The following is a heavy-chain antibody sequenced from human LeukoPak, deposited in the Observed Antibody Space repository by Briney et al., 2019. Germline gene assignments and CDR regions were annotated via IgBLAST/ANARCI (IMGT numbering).Heavy chain of an antibody. D-gene: IGHD3-22*01. CDR1: GFTFSSYG. CDR2: ISYDGSNK. Sequence: AGGSLRLSCAASGFTFSSYGMHWVRQAPGKGLEWVAVISYDGSNKYYADSAKGRFTISRDNSKNTLYLQMNSLRAEDTAVYYCAKNGYYYDSSGYYYNDYWGQGTLVTVSS. V-gene: IGHV3-30*18. CDR3: AKNGYYYDSSGYYYNDY. J-gene: IGHJ4*02.